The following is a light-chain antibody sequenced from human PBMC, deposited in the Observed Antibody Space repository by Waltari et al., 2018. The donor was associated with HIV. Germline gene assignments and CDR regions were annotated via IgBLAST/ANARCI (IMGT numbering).Light chain of an antibody. V-gene: IGLV1-47*01. CDR2: RNN. CDR3: AAWDDSLSGVV. Sequence: QSVLTQPPSASGTPGQRVTISCSGSSSNIGSNYVYWYQQLPGTAPKLLIYRNNQRPSGVPARFAGSKSGTSASLAISGLRSEDEADYYCAAWDDSLSGVVIGGGTKLTVL. CDR1: SSNIGSNY. J-gene: IGLJ2*01.